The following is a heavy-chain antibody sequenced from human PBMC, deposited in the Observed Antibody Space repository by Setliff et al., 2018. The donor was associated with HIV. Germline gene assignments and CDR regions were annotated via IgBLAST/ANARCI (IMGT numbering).Heavy chain of an antibody. CDR1: DSGTYS. Sequence: PSETLSLTCTVSDSGTYSWSWIRQPAGKGLEWIGRVSSRGDTNYNPSLKSRVTMSVDTSKNQFSLKLTSVTASDTAVYYCARAAAGNTGPFDLWGQGSPVTVSS. D-gene: IGHD4-17*01. CDR3: ARAAAGNTGPFDL. CDR2: VSSRGDT. V-gene: IGHV4-4*07. J-gene: IGHJ4*02.